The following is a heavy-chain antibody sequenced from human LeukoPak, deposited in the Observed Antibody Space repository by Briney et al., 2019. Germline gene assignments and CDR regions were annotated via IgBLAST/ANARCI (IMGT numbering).Heavy chain of an antibody. V-gene: IGHV4-39*07. Sequence: PSETLSLTCTVSGGSISTSSYYWGWVRQPPGKGLEWIGNIFYSGSTYDSPSLKRRVTISLDTSRNQFSLKLNSVTAAATAVYYCARDSYSLKTGRVRAFDIWGQGTMVTVSS. CDR2: IFYSGST. CDR3: ARDSYSLKTGRVRAFDI. D-gene: IGHD2-21*01. J-gene: IGHJ3*02. CDR1: GGSISTSSYY.